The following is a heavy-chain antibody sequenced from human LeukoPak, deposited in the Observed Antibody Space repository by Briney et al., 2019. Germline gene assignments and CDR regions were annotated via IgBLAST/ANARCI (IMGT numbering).Heavy chain of an antibody. CDR2: ISGSGGTT. CDR1: GITSNSFG. CDR3: ANGPRGYFDY. J-gene: IGHJ4*02. V-gene: IGHV3-23*01. D-gene: IGHD3-10*01. Sequence: GGSLRLSCVASGITSNSFGMSWVRQAPGKGLEWVSSISGSGGTTYYADSVKGRYTISRDSSKNTMYLQINSLRAEDTAVYYCANGPRGYFDYWGQGTLVIVSS.